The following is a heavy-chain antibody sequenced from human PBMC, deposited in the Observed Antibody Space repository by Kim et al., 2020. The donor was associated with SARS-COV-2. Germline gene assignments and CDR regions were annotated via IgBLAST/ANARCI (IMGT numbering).Heavy chain of an antibody. CDR3: ARIDLGYCSSTSCPGAFDI. J-gene: IGHJ3*02. Sequence: SRVTISVDTSKNQFSLKLSSVTAADPAVYYCARIDLGYCSSTSCPGAFDIWGQGTMVTVSS. V-gene: IGHV4-39*01. D-gene: IGHD2-2*01.